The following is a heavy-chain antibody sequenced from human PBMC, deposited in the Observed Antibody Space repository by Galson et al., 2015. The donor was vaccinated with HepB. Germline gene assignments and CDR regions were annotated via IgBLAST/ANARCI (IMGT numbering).Heavy chain of an antibody. Sequence: SLRLSCAASGFTFSNYGIHWVRQAPGEGLEWVAVISYDGSNKYYADSVKGRFTISRDNSKNTLYLQMNSLRAEDTAVYYCAKTPDSSGYYYFDYWGQGTLVTVSS. V-gene: IGHV3-30*18. J-gene: IGHJ4*02. D-gene: IGHD3-22*01. CDR3: AKTPDSSGYYYFDY. CDR1: GFTFSNYG. CDR2: ISYDGSNK.